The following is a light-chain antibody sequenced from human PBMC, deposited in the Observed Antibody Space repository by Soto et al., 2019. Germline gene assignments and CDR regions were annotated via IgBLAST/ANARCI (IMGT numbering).Light chain of an antibody. Sequence: QSVLTQPPSVSGAPGQRVTISCTGSSSNIGAHYDVHWYQQLPGTAPKLLIYGNSNRSSGVPDRFSGSQSGTSASLAITGLQAEDEADYYCQSYDNSLSVYVFGTGTKVTVL. V-gene: IGLV1-40*01. CDR2: GNS. J-gene: IGLJ1*01. CDR1: SSNIGAHYD. CDR3: QSYDNSLSVYV.